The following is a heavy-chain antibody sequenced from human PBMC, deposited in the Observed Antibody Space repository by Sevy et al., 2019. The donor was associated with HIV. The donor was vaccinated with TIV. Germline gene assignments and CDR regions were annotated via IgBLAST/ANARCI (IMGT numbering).Heavy chain of an antibody. V-gene: IGHV1-69*13. CDR1: GGTFSSYA. J-gene: IGHJ4*02. CDR2: IIPIFGTA. D-gene: IGHD3-22*01. Sequence: ASVKVSCKASGGTFSSYAISWVRQAPGQGLEWMGGIIPIFGTANYAQKFQDRVTITADESTSTAYMELSSLRSEDTAVYYCARNYYDSSGLDYWGQGTLVTVSS. CDR3: ARNYYDSSGLDY.